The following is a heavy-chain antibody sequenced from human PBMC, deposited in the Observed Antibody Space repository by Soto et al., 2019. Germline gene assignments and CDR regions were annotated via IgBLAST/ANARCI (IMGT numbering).Heavy chain of an antibody. CDR1: GYSFTSYW. V-gene: IGHV5-51*01. J-gene: IGHJ4*02. Sequence: GESLKISCKGSGYSFTSYWIGWVRQMPGKGLEWMGIIYPGDSDTRYSPSFQGQVTISADKSISTAYLQWSSLKASDTAMYYCARRRRGDYDSSGYYYIDYWGQGTLVTVSS. D-gene: IGHD3-22*01. CDR3: ARRRRGDYDSSGYYYIDY. CDR2: IYPGDSDT.